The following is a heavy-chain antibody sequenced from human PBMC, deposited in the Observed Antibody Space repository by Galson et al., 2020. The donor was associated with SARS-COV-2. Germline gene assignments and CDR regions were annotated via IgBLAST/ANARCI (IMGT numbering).Heavy chain of an antibody. CDR2: INHSGVT. Sequence: SLTCAVSGGSSSAYYWSWIRQPPGKGLEWIAEINHSGVTNYNPSLKSRVTISVDTSNNQFSLRLNSLTAADTAVYYCARTDSYYYDAFDVWGQGTMVTVSS. D-gene: IGHD3-22*01. CDR3: ARTDSYYYDAFDV. J-gene: IGHJ3*01. CDR1: GGSSSAYY. V-gene: IGHV4-34*01.